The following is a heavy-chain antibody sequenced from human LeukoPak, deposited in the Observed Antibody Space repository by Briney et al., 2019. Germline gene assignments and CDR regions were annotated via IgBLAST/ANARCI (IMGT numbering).Heavy chain of an antibody. CDR2: IIPMFSTS. Sequence: GASVKVSCKASGGTFTNYAFSWVRQAPGQGLEWMGGIIPMFSTSRYAQKFQGRVTITADESTSTVYMELSSLRSEDTAVYYCATWGSSSSPLPTMDVWGQGTTVTVSS. CDR1: GGTFTNYA. J-gene: IGHJ6*02. D-gene: IGHD6-13*01. CDR3: ATWGSSSSPLPTMDV. V-gene: IGHV1-69*13.